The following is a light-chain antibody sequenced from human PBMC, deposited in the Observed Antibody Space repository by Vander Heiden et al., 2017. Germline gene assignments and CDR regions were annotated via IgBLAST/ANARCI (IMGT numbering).Light chain of an antibody. CDR3: QQYDSYSIT. Sequence: DIQMTQSPSTLPASVGDRVTITCRASQSIDTSLAWYQQKPGTAPKLLIYQASTLQRGVPSRFSGSGSGTEFTLTISSLQPDDFATYYCQQYDSYSITFGQGTRLEIK. V-gene: IGKV1-5*03. CDR1: QSIDTS. J-gene: IGKJ5*01. CDR2: QAS.